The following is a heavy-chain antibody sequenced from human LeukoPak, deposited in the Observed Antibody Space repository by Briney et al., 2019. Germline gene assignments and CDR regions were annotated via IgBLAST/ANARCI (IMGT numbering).Heavy chain of an antibody. J-gene: IGHJ4*02. CDR2: IDYSGST. D-gene: IGHD4-23*01. CDR1: GGSISSYY. Sequence: SSETLSLTCTVSGGSISSYYWSWIRQLPGKGLEWIGYIDYSGSTAYNPSLNGRVAVSLDTSKNQFSLKLRSVTAADTAVYYCARLNGGNWGPGILVTVSS. CDR3: ARLNGGN. V-gene: IGHV4-59*08.